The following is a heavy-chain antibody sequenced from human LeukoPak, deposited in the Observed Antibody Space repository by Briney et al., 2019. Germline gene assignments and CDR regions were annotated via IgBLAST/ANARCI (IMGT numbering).Heavy chain of an antibody. CDR2: IYTSAST. CDR3: AGQFFDY. V-gene: IGHV4-4*09. CDR1: GGSISSYY. D-gene: IGHD5-24*01. J-gene: IGHJ4*02. Sequence: KSSETLSLTCTVAGGSISSYYWSWIRQPPGKGLEWIGYIYTSASTNYNPSLKSRVTISVDTSKNQFSLKLSSVTAAYTAVYYCAGQFFDYWGQGTLVTVSS.